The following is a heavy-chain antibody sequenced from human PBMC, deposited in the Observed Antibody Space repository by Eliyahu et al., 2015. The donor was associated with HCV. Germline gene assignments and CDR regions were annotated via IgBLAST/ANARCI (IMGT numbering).Heavy chain of an antibody. CDR2: VYYSGTT. V-gene: IGHV4-59*01. CDR3: ARATPSLVEAAPLSFDI. Sequence: IGYVYYSGTTNYNPSLKSRLTITLDTSKNQISLKLTSVTAADTAIFYCARATPSLVEAAPLSFDIWGQGTMVTVSS. J-gene: IGHJ3*02. D-gene: IGHD2-15*01.